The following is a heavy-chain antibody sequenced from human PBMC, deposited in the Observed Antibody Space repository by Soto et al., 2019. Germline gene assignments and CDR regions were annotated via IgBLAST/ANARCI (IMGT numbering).Heavy chain of an antibody. CDR1: GFTVSSNY. V-gene: IGHV3-66*01. J-gene: IGHJ6*02. Sequence: PGGSLRLSCAASGFTVSSNYMSWVRQAPGKGLEWVSVIYSGGSTYYADSVKGRFTISRDNSKNTLYLQMNSLRAEDTAVYYCASTYIAVAGFYYYYGMDVWGQGTTVTVSS. D-gene: IGHD6-19*01. CDR2: IYSGGST. CDR3: ASTYIAVAGFYYYYGMDV.